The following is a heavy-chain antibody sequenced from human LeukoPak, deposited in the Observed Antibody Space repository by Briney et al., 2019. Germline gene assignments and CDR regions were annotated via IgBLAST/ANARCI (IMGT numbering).Heavy chain of an antibody. Sequence: GGSLRLSCAASGFTFSSYSMNWVRQAPGKGLAWVSSISSSSSYIYYADSVKGRFTISRDNAKNSLYLQMNSLRAEDTAVYYCARDQEYSYGYAYYYYGMDVWGQGTTVTVSS. CDR3: ARDQEYSYGYAYYYYGMDV. CDR1: GFTFSSYS. D-gene: IGHD5-18*01. V-gene: IGHV3-21*01. CDR2: ISSSSSYI. J-gene: IGHJ6*02.